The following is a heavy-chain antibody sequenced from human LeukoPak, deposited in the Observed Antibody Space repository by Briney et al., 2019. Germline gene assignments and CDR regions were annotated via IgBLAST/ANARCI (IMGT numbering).Heavy chain of an antibody. CDR3: TRERDNSSDY. D-gene: IGHD6-6*01. CDR2: IYTSGST. CDR1: GGSISSYY. Sequence: SETLSLTCTVSGGSISSYYWSWIRQPAGKGLEWIGRIYTSGSTNYNPSLKSRVTISVDTSKNQFSLNLRSVTAADTAVYYCTRERDNSSDYWGQGTLVTVSS. V-gene: IGHV4-4*07. J-gene: IGHJ4*02.